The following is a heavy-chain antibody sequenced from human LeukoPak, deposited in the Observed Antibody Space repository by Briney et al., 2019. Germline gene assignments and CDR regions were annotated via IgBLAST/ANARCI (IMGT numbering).Heavy chain of an antibody. CDR1: GGSISSYF. D-gene: IGHD3-10*01. CDR2: INYSGST. Sequence: SSETLTLTCTVSGGSISSYFWSWIRQPPGKGLEWIGYINYSGSTNYYYNPSLKSRVTLSVDTSKNHFSLKLSSVTAADTAVYYCARAYNYGSGSYSAFPYWGQGTLVTVSS. V-gene: IGHV4-59*01. CDR3: ARAYNYGSGSYSAFPY. J-gene: IGHJ4*02.